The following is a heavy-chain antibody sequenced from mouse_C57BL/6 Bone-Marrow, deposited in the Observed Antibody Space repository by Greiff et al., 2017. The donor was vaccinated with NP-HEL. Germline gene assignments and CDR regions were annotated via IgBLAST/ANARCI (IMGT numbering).Heavy chain of an antibody. V-gene: IGHV2-5*01. CDR1: GFSLTSYG. D-gene: IGHD1-1*01. CDR3: AKRRTVYYYGSVYSDV. Sequence: VQVVESGPGLVQPSQSLSITCTVSGFSLTSYGVHWVRQSPGKGLEWLGVIWRGGSTDYNAAFMSRLSITKDNSKSQVFFKMNSLQADDTAIYYCAKRRTVYYYGSVYSDVWGTGTTVTVSS. CDR2: IWRGGST. J-gene: IGHJ1*03.